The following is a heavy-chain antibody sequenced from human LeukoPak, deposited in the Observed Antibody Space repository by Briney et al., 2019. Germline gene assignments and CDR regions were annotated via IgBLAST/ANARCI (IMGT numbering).Heavy chain of an antibody. CDR1: GFTFSNFW. Sequence: GGSLRLSCAASGFTFSNFWMSWVRQAPGKGLERVANIRKDGSQIHYVDSVEGRFTISRDNAKNSLYLQMSSLRAEDTAVYFCASENYRSCTDYWGQGILVTVSS. CDR3: ASENYRSCTDY. CDR2: IRKDGSQI. V-gene: IGHV3-7*01. D-gene: IGHD2-15*01. J-gene: IGHJ4*02.